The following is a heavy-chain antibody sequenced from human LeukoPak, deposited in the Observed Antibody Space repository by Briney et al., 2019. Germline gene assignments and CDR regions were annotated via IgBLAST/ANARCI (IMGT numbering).Heavy chain of an antibody. CDR2: IIPIFGTA. J-gene: IGHJ4*02. CDR3: ARDPMVRGLGLDY. CDR1: GGTFSSYA. Sequence: GASVKVSCKASGGTFSSYAISWVRQAPGQGLEWMGGIIPIFGTANYAQKLQGRVTMTTDTSTSTAYMELRSLRSDDTAVYYCARDPMVRGLGLDYWGQGTLVTVSS. V-gene: IGHV1-69*05. D-gene: IGHD3-10*01.